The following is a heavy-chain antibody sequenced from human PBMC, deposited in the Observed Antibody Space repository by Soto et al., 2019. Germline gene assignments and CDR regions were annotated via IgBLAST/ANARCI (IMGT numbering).Heavy chain of an antibody. CDR2: ISGSGGST. CDR1: GFTFSSYA. CDR3: AKSHSGYDPRTGYSSGWYFDY. J-gene: IGHJ4*02. Sequence: GGSLRLSCAASGFTFSSYAMSWVRQAPGKGLEWVSAISGSGGSTYYADSVKGRFTISRDNSKNTLYLQMNSLRAEDTAVYYCAKSHSGYDPRTGYSSGWYFDYWGQGTLVTVSS. V-gene: IGHV3-23*01. D-gene: IGHD6-19*01.